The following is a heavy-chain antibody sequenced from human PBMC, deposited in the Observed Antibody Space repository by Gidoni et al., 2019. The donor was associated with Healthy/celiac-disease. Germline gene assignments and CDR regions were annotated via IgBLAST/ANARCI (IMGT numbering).Heavy chain of an antibody. CDR1: GYTLNRYK. CDR2: INPSGGRT. CDR3: ARGSYSSGWAPLGSLDY. D-gene: IGHD6-19*01. J-gene: IGHJ4*02. Sequence: QVQLVQSAAEVKKPGASVTVSCKASGYTLNRYKMHGVRQAPGQGLEWMGIINPSGGRTSYAQKFQGRVTMTRDTSTSTVYMVLSSLRSEDTAVYYCARGSYSSGWAPLGSLDYWGQGTLVTVSS. V-gene: IGHV1-46*02.